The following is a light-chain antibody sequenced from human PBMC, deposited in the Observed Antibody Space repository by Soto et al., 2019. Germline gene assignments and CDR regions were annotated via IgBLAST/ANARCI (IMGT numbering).Light chain of an antibody. CDR3: QQYNNWS. Sequence: EIVMTQSPATLSVSPGERATLSCRASQSVSINLAWYQQKPGQVPRLLIYGASTRANGIPARFSGSGFGAEFTLTISSLQSEDFAVYYCQQYNNWSFGQGTRLEI. CDR2: GAS. CDR1: QSVSIN. V-gene: IGKV3-15*01. J-gene: IGKJ5*01.